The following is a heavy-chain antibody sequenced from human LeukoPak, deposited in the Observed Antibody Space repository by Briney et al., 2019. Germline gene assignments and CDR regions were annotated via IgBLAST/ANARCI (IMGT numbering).Heavy chain of an antibody. Sequence: SETLSLTCTVSGDSISSYYWSWIRQPPGKGLEWIGYIYYTGCTNYTPPLKSRVTISVDTSKNQFSLKRGSVTAADTAVYYCARVRHGGLDPWGQGTLVTVSS. J-gene: IGHJ5*02. CDR3: ARVRHGGLDP. CDR2: IYYTGCT. V-gene: IGHV4-59*01. D-gene: IGHD3-16*01. CDR1: GDSISSYY.